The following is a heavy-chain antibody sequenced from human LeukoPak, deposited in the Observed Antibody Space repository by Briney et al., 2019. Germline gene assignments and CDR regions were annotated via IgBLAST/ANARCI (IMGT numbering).Heavy chain of an antibody. D-gene: IGHD6-13*01. CDR3: ARASGTTWYDY. CDR2: ISSNGDST. CDR1: GFTFSSYP. J-gene: IGHJ4*02. Sequence: GGSLRLSCAASGFTFSSYPMHWVRQAPGKGLEYVSAISSNGDSTYYANSMKGRFTISRDNSKNTLYLQMGSLRAEDMAVYYCARASGTTWYDYWGQGTRVTVSS. V-gene: IGHV3-64*01.